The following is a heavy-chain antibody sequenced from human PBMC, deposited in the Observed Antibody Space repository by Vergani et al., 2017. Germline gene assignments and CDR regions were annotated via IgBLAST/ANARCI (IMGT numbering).Heavy chain of an antibody. D-gene: IGHD3-16*01. CDR2: IHNSGNG. V-gene: IGHV4-39*01. Sequence: QMQLQESGPGLVKASETLSLTCTVSGDSIISRSYYWGWIRQPPGKGLDWIGSIHNSGNGDSSSSPKSRVTITADTSKNQFSLRLTCVTAADTAVYYCASGKYYSDSTSHFRGRYFDVWGRGTLVTVPS. J-gene: IGHJ2*01. CDR3: ASGKYYSDSTSHFRGRYFDV. CDR1: GDSIISRSYY.